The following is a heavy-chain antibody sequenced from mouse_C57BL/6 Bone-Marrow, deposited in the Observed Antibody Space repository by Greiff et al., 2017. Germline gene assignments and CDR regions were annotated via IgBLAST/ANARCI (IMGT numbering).Heavy chain of an antibody. CDR1: GYTFTSYW. V-gene: IGHV1-59*01. J-gene: IGHJ2*01. Sequence: QVQLQQPGAELVRPGTSVKLSCKASGYTFTSYWMHWVKQRPGQGLEWIGVIDPSDSYTNYNQKFKGKATLTVATSASTAYMQLSSRTSEDSAVYYCARSGYDGSSFFDYWGQGTTLTVSS. CDR2: IDPSDSYT. CDR3: ARSGYDGSSFFDY. D-gene: IGHD1-1*01.